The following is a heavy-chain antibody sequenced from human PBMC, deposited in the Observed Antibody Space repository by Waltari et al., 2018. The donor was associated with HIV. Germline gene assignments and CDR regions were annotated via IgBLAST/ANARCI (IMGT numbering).Heavy chain of an antibody. D-gene: IGHD6-19*01. J-gene: IGHJ4*02. V-gene: IGHV3-48*04. CDR3: ARASIFIAVAAPGDDY. CDR1: GFTFSSYS. CDR2: ISSSSSTI. Sequence: EVQLVESGGGLVQPGGSLRLSCAASGFTFSSYSMNFVRQAPGKGLEWVSYISSSSSTIYYADSVKGRFTISRDNAKNSLYLQMNSLRAEDTAVYYCARASIFIAVAAPGDDYWGQGTLVTVSS.